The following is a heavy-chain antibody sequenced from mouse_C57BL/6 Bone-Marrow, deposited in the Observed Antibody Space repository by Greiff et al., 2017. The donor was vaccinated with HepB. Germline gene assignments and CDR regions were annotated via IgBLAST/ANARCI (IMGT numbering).Heavy chain of an antibody. Sequence: QVQLQQSGAELVRPGSSVKLSCKASGYTFTSYWMDWVKQRPGQGLEWIGNIYPSDSETHYNQKFKDKATLTVDKSSSTAYMQLSSLKSEDSAVYYCARTEGSLYAMDYWGQGTSVTVSS. J-gene: IGHJ4*01. CDR1: GYTFTSYW. V-gene: IGHV1-61*01. CDR2: IYPSDSET. D-gene: IGHD1-1*01. CDR3: ARTEGSLYAMDY.